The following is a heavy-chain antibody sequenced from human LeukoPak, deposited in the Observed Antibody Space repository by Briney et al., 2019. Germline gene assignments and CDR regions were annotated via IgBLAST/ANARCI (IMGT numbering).Heavy chain of an antibody. Sequence: GGSLRLSCAASGFTFSDHYIDWVRQAPGKGLEWVGRSKNKANNYITQYAAFVQGRFTISRDNSKNSLYLQINSLKTEDTAVYYCARDSSGQGDYWGQGTLVTVSS. CDR3: ARDSSGQGDY. D-gene: IGHD3-22*01. CDR1: GFTFSDHY. CDR2: SKNKANNYIT. J-gene: IGHJ4*02. V-gene: IGHV3-72*01.